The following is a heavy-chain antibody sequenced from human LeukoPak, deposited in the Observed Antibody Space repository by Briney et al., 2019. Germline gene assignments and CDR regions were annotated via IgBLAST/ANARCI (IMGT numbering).Heavy chain of an antibody. Sequence: GASVKASCKASGYTFTGYYMHWVRQAPGQGLEWMGWINPNSGGTNYAQKFQGRVTMTRDTSISTAYMELSRLRSDDTAVYYCARGDMTTGGAFDIRGQGTMVTVSS. J-gene: IGHJ3*02. V-gene: IGHV1-2*02. CDR2: INPNSGGT. CDR3: ARGDMTTGGAFDI. CDR1: GYTFTGYY. D-gene: IGHD2-15*01.